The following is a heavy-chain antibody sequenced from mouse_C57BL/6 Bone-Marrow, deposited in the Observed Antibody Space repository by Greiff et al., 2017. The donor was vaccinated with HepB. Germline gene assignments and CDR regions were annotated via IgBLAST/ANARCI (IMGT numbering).Heavy chain of an antibody. CDR3: ARARPTVVATPDWYFDV. Sequence: EVKLVDSEGGLVQPGSSMKLSCTASGFTFSDYYMAWVRQVPEKGLEWVANINYDGSSTYYLDSLKSRFIISRDNAKNILYLQMSSLKSEDTATYYCARARPTVVATPDWYFDVWGTGTTVTVSS. D-gene: IGHD1-1*01. CDR1: GFTFSDYY. V-gene: IGHV5-16*01. CDR2: INYDGSST. J-gene: IGHJ1*03.